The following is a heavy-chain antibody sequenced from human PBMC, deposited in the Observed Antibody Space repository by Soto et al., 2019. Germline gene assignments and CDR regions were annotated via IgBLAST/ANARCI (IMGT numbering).Heavy chain of an antibody. J-gene: IGHJ4*02. D-gene: IGHD1-7*01. V-gene: IGHV4-4*02. CDR3: GSRDPGTSVDY. Sequence: SETLSLTCAVSGGSFTSNNWWTWVRQPPGQGLEWIGEIYRTGSTNYNPSLKSRVTISLDKSENQFSLKVTSLTAADTAVYYCGSRDPGTSVDYWGQGTLVTVSS. CDR2: IYRTGST. CDR1: GGSFTSNNW.